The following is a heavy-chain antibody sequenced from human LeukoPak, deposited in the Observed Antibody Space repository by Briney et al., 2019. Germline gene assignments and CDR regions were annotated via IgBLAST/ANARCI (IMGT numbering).Heavy chain of an antibody. CDR3: ARAGVYCSSTSCYGYYYYGMDV. CDR2: IYYSGST. CDR1: GGSISSGGYY. J-gene: IGHJ6*02. D-gene: IGHD2-2*01. Sequence: SETLSLTCTVSGGSISSGGYYWSWIRQHPGKGLEWIGYIYYSGSTYYNPSLKSRVTISVDTSKNQFSLKLSSVTAADTAVYYCARAGVYCSSTSCYGYYYYGMDVWGQGTTVTVSS. V-gene: IGHV4-31*03.